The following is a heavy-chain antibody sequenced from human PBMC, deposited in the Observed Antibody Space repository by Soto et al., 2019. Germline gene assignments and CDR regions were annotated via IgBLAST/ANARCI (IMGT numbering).Heavy chain of an antibody. J-gene: IGHJ5*02. Sequence: PSGTLSLTCAVSGGSISSGGYSWSWLRQPPGKGLVWIGYIYQSRSTYYDPSRKRRATLSVHRSRNQFSLKLSSVTAVDTTVYYCARGRGEYCSSTSCYRWFDPCGQGTLVTVSS. V-gene: IGHV4-30-2*01. CDR2: IYQSRST. CDR1: GGSISSGGYS. D-gene: IGHD2-2*01. CDR3: ARGRGEYCSSTSCYRWFDP.